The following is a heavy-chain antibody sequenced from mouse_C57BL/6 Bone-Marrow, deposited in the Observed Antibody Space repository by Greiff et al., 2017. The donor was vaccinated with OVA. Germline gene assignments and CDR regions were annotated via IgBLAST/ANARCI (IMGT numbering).Heavy chain of an antibody. CDR3: ARDGYYRYFDV. CDR2: ISDGGSYT. CDR1: GFTFSSYA. J-gene: IGHJ1*03. V-gene: IGHV5-4*01. D-gene: IGHD2-2*01. Sequence: EVQVVESGGGLVKPGGSLKLSCAASGFTFSSYAMSWVRQTPEKRLEWVATISDGGSYTYYPDNVKGRFTISRDNAKNNLYLQMSHLKSEDTAMYYCARDGYYRYFDVWGTGTTVTVSS.